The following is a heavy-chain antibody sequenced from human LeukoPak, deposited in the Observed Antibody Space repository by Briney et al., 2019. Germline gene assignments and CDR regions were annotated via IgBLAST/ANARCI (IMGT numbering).Heavy chain of an antibody. D-gene: IGHD1-26*01. CDR1: GYTFTGYY. J-gene: IGHJ4*02. CDR2: IDPNSGGT. Sequence: ASVKVSCKASGYTFTGYYIHWVRQAPGQGLEWMGWIDPNSGGTNYAQKFQGRVTMTRDTSISTAYLELNSLKTEDTAVYYCTTDHVPHIVGASMPDYWGQGTLVTVSS. CDR3: TTDHVPHIVGASMPDY. V-gene: IGHV1-2*02.